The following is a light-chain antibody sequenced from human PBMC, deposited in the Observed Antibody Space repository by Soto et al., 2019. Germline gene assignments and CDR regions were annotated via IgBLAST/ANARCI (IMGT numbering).Light chain of an antibody. CDR2: GVS. Sequence: QSVLTQPASVSGSPGQSITISCTGTSSDVGAYKYVSWYQQHPGKVPKLIIYGVSNRPSRVSNRFSGSKSGNTAFLTISGLQPEDEADYYCSSFTGTTTLDVFGTGTKVTVL. V-gene: IGLV2-14*03. J-gene: IGLJ1*01. CDR1: SSDVGAYKY. CDR3: SSFTGTTTLDV.